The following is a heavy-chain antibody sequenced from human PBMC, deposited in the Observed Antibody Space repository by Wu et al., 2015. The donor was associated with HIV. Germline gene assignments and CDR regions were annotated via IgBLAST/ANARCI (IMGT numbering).Heavy chain of an antibody. Sequence: QVQLVQSGAEVKKPGASVKVSCKASGYTFTSYYMHWVRQAPGQGLEWMGIINPNSGGTNYAQKFQGRVTMTRDTSISTAYMELSRLRSDDTAVYYCARDRGSGWYYGMDVWGQGTTVTVSS. CDR3: ARDRGSGWYYGMDV. D-gene: IGHD6-19*01. CDR2: INPNSGGT. V-gene: IGHV1-2*02. CDR1: GYTFTSYY. J-gene: IGHJ6*02.